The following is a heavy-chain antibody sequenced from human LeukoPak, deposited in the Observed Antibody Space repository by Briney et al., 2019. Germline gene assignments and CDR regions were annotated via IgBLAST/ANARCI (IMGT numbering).Heavy chain of an antibody. CDR3: ARDYYDSSGYRHDAFDI. D-gene: IGHD3-22*01. CDR1: EFTDSSNC. CDR2: IYSGGST. V-gene: IGHV3-53*01. Sequence: PGGSLRLSCAASEFTDSSNCMSWVRQAPAKGLEWVSVIYSGGSTYYADSVKGRFTISRDNSKNTLYLQMNSLRAEDTAVYYCARDYYDSSGYRHDAFDIWGQGTMVTVSS. J-gene: IGHJ3*02.